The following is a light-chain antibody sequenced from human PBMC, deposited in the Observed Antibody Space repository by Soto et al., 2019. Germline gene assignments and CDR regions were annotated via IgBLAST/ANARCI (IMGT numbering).Light chain of an antibody. CDR2: EVT. Sequence: QSVLTQPQSASGSPGQSRTISCTGTSSDVGGYNYVSWYQQHPGKAPQLMTYEVTKRPSDIPDRFSGSKSGNTVSLTVSGLQAEDEADYYCSSYAGTNNYVFGTGTKVTVL. CDR1: SSDVGGYNY. CDR3: SSYAGTNNYV. J-gene: IGLJ1*01. V-gene: IGLV2-8*01.